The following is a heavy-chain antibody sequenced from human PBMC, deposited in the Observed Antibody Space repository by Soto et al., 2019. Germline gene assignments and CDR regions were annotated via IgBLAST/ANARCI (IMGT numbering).Heavy chain of an antibody. CDR1: GGSISSHY. D-gene: IGHD1-26*01. CDR2: IYYRGST. Sequence: SETLSLTCTVSGGSISSHYWSWFRQAPGKGLEWIGHIYYRGSTSYNPPLRSRSTISVDTSNNQFSLKLNSVTTADTAVYYCARDGREASGMDVWGQGTKVTVSS. V-gene: IGHV4-59*11. J-gene: IGHJ6*02. CDR3: ARDGREASGMDV.